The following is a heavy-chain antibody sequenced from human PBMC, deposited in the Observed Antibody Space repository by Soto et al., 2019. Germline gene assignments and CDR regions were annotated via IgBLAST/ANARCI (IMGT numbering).Heavy chain of an antibody. CDR2: IITFFKAT. D-gene: IGHD3-16*01. CDR3: ARDVSINYYDGTFSYYAMDV. J-gene: IGHJ6*02. Sequence: SVKVSCKASGGSFDSHAISWVRQAPGQGLEWMGGIITFFKATNYAQKFQGRVTITADDSTSTAYLDVHSLRSEDTAVYYCARDVSINYYDGTFSYYAMDVWGQGXTVTVSS. V-gene: IGHV1-69*13. CDR1: GGSFDSHA.